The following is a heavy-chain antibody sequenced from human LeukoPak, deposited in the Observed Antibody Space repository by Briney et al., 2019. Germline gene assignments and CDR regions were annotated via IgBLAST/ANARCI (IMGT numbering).Heavy chain of an antibody. Sequence: SETLSLTCTVSGGAITGYYWSWIRQPPGKGLEWIGYIYYSGSTYYNPSLKSRVTISVDTSKNQFSLKLSSVTAADTAVYYCARDGRPAGFDPWGQGTLVTVSS. CDR2: IYYSGST. CDR1: GGAITGYY. CDR3: ARDGRPAGFDP. V-gene: IGHV4-59*12. J-gene: IGHJ5*02. D-gene: IGHD3/OR15-3a*01.